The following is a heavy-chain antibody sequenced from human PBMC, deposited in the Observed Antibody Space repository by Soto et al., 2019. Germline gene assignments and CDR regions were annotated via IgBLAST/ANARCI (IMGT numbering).Heavy chain of an antibody. V-gene: IGHV3-74*01. J-gene: IGHJ4*02. Sequence: VQLVESGGGLVQPGGSLRLSCAASGFTFSNYWMHWVRQAPGKGLVWVSRINSDGSSTSYADSVKGRFTISRDNAKNTLYLQMNSLRAEDTAVYSCARDWGIAVAPFDYWGQGTLVTVSS. CDR3: ARDWGIAVAPFDY. CDR2: INSDGSST. CDR1: GFTFSNYW. D-gene: IGHD6-19*01.